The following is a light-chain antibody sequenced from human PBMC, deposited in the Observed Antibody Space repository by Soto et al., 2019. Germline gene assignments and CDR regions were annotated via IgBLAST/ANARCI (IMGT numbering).Light chain of an antibody. V-gene: IGLV2-14*03. Sequence: QSALTQPASVSGSPGQSITISCTGTSSDVGGYNYVSWYQHHPGKAPKLMIYDVSNRPSGVSNRFSGSKSGNTASLTISGLQAEDEDDDYCSSYTSSSTLLDVFGTGTKLTVL. CDR1: SSDVGGYNY. CDR3: SSYTSSSTLLDV. J-gene: IGLJ1*01. CDR2: DVS.